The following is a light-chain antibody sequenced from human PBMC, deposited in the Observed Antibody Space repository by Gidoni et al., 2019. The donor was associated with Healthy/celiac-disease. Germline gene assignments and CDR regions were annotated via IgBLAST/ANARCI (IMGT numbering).Light chain of an antibody. CDR3: QQYGSSPKT. CDR2: GAS. Sequence: EIVLTQSPGTLSLFPGERATLSCRASQSVSSSYLAWYQQKPGQAPRLLIYGASSRATGIPDRFSGSGSGTDFTLTISRLEPEDFAVDYCQQYGSSPKTFGQGTKLEIK. V-gene: IGKV3-20*01. CDR1: QSVSSSY. J-gene: IGKJ2*01.